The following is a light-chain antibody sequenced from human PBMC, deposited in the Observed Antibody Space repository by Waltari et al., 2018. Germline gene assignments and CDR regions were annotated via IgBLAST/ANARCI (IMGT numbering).Light chain of an antibody. Sequence: QSVLTQPPSVSAAPGQRVTISCSGGSSNIGNNDVSWYQQFPGTAPKLIITDNNKRPFGIPDRFSGSKSGTSATLGITGLQTGDEADYYCATWDSRLSVVVFGGGTKVTVL. CDR1: SSNIGNND. CDR3: ATWDSRLSVVV. CDR2: DNN. J-gene: IGLJ3*02. V-gene: IGLV1-51*01.